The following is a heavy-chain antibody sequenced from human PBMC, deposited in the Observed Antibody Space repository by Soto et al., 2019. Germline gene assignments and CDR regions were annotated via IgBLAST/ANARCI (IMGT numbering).Heavy chain of an antibody. J-gene: IGHJ4*02. V-gene: IGHV1-69*13. Sequence: ASVKVSCKASGGTFSSYAISWVRQAPGQGLEWMGGIIPIFGTANYAQKFQGRVTITADESTSTAYMELSSLRSEDTAVYYCASVEMATIKVNYFDYWGQGTLVTVSS. CDR1: GGTFSSYA. CDR3: ASVEMATIKVNYFDY. D-gene: IGHD5-12*01. CDR2: IIPIFGTA.